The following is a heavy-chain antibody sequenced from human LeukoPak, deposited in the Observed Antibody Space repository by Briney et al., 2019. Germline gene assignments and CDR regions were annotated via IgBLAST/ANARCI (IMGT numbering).Heavy chain of an antibody. D-gene: IGHD5-18*01. CDR1: GLTFSSYA. CDR2: ISGSGGTT. V-gene: IGHV3-23*01. Sequence: PGGSLRLSCAASGLTFSSYAMSWVRQAPGKGLHWVSAISGSGGTTYYADSVKGRFTISRDNSKNTLYLQMNSLRAEDTALYYCAKGMDTAMVKYDYWGQGTLVTVSS. CDR3: AKGMDTAMVKYDY. J-gene: IGHJ4*02.